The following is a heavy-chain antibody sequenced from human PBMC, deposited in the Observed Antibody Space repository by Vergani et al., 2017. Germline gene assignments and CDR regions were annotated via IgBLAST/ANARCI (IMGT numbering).Heavy chain of an antibody. J-gene: IGHJ4*02. Sequence: EVQLLESGGGLVQPGGSLRLTCAASEFTFSNYAMNWVRQAPGKGLEWVSGISGSGVSAYYTDSVKGRFTISRDNSKNMLFLQMNNLRTEDTAIYYCAKEPKKGQYCTSGVCFYFDYWGQGTLVTVSS. V-gene: IGHV3-23*01. D-gene: IGHD2-8*01. CDR3: AKEPKKGQYCTSGVCFYFDY. CDR1: EFTFSNYA. CDR2: ISGSGVSA.